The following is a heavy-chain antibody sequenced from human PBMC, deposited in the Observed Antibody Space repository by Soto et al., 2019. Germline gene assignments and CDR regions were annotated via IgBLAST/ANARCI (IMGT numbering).Heavy chain of an antibody. CDR3: GRDDIILKGWYIDH. CDR2: ISAYNGDT. CDR1: DYTFTSYG. V-gene: IGHV1-18*01. D-gene: IGHD2-8*01. J-gene: IGHJ4*02. Sequence: ASVKVSCNASDYTFTSYGISWVRQAPGQGLEWMGWISAYNGDTNYAHKFQDRVTMTTDTSTTTAYMELRSLSSDDTAVYYCGRDDIILKGWYIDHWGQGTLVTVSS.